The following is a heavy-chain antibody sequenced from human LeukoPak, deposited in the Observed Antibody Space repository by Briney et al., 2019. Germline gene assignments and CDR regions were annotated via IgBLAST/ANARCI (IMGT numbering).Heavy chain of an antibody. CDR2: IKLDGSEK. CDR3: AREAGYCTGGSCYFWFDP. Sequence: GGSLRLSCAASGFTFSSYWMSWVRQAPGKGLEWVANIKLDGSEKNYVDSVKGRFTISRDNAKNSVYLQMNSLRAEDTAVYYCAREAGYCTGGSCYFWFDPWGQGTLVAVSS. D-gene: IGHD2-15*01. J-gene: IGHJ5*02. V-gene: IGHV3-7*05. CDR1: GFTFSSYW.